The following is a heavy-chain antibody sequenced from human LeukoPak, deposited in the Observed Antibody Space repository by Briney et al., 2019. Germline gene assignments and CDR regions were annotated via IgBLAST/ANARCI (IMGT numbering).Heavy chain of an antibody. V-gene: IGHV4-59*01. Sequence: PSETLSLTCTVSGGSISSNYWSWIRQPPGKGLKWIGVISSSGGATYSPSLKSRVTISVDTSKNQFSLKLSSVTAADTAVYYCARRYGSGSSGTFDYWGQGTLVTVSS. D-gene: IGHD3-10*01. CDR3: ARRYGSGSSGTFDY. CDR1: GGSISSNY. J-gene: IGHJ4*02. CDR2: ISSSGGA.